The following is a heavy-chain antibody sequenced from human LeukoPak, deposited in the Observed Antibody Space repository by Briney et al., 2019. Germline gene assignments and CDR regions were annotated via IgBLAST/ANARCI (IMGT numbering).Heavy chain of an antibody. D-gene: IGHD3-16*02. Sequence: GASVKVSCTASGGTFSSYAISWVRQAPGQGLEWMGGIIPIFGTANYAQKFQGRVTITADESTSTAYMELSSLRSEDTAVYYCARDSYDYVWGSYRYTRLYYYYGMDVWGQGTTVTVSS. V-gene: IGHV1-69*13. J-gene: IGHJ6*02. CDR2: IIPIFGTA. CDR1: GGTFSSYA. CDR3: ARDSYDYVWGSYRYTRLYYYYGMDV.